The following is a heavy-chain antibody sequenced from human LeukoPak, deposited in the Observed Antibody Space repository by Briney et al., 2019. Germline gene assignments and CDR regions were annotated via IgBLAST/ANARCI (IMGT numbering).Heavy chain of an antibody. J-gene: IGHJ3*01. CDR3: ARVASRNGFTPDAFDF. D-gene: IGHD5-24*01. Sequence: GESLKISCKGSGYSFSFYWIAWVRQMPGKGLEWMGIIYPGDSDTRYSPSFQGQATISADKSISTAYLQWSSLKASDTAIYYCARVASRNGFTPDAFDFWGQGTMVTVSS. V-gene: IGHV5-51*01. CDR2: IYPGDSDT. CDR1: GYSFSFYW.